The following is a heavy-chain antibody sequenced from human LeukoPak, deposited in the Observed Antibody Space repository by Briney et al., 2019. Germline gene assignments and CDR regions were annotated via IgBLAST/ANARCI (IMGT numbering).Heavy chain of an antibody. CDR1: GGSISSYY. J-gene: IGHJ4*02. D-gene: IGHD3-10*01. V-gene: IGHV4-59*01. Sequence: SETLSLTCTVSGGSISSYYWSWIRQPPGKGLEWIGYIYYSGSTNYNPSLKSRVTISVDTSKNQFPLKLSSVTAADTAVYYCARDGSTGLDYWGQGTLVTVSS. CDR3: ARDGSTGLDY. CDR2: IYYSGST.